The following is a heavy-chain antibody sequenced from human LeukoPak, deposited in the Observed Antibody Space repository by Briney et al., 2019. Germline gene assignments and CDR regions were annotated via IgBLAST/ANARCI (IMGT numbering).Heavy chain of an antibody. D-gene: IGHD3-10*01. CDR3: ARDLRKGRYFDC. V-gene: IGHV3-20*04. Sequence: GGSLRLSCAATGFTFSSYAISWVPQAPGKGRGWVSGINWNGGSTGYADSVKGRFTISRDNAKNSLYLQMNSLRAEDTAVYYCARDLRKGRYFDCWGQGTLVTVSS. CDR2: INWNGGST. J-gene: IGHJ4*02. CDR1: GFTFSSYA.